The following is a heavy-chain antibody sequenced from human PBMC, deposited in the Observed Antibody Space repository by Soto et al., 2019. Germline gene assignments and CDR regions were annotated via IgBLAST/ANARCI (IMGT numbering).Heavy chain of an antibody. CDR1: GGSISSGGYS. CDR2: IYHSGST. V-gene: IGHV4-30-2*01. CDR3: ARHDHSDYGDPNWFDP. J-gene: IGHJ5*02. Sequence: PSETLSLTCAVSGGSISSGGYSWNWIRQPPGKGLEWIGYIYHSGSTLYNPSLKSRVTMSVDTSKNQFSLKLTSVTAADTAVYFCARHDHSDYGDPNWFDPWGQGTLVTVSS. D-gene: IGHD4-17*01.